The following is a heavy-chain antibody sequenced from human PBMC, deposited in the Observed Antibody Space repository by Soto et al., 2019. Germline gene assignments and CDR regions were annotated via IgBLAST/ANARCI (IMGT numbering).Heavy chain of an antibody. CDR3: GRASMYIWNDH. V-gene: IGHV1-8*01. CDR2: VNPSSGNT. CDR1: GYTFTTYD. Sequence: QVQLVQTGAAVKRPGASVKVSCEASGYTFTTYDINWVRQASGQGREWMGCVNPSSGNTVYAQKFHGRVTITRDTSISTAYMELCSPKPDETDIYYCGRASMYIWNDHWGQGTLVNVSS. D-gene: IGHD1-20*01. J-gene: IGHJ5*02.